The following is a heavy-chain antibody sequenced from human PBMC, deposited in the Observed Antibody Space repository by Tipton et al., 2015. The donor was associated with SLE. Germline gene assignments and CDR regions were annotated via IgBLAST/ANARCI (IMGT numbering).Heavy chain of an antibody. V-gene: IGHV4-4*07. Sequence: LRLSCTVSGGSISSYYWSWIRQPAGKGLEWIGRIYTSGSTNYNPSLKSRVTISVDTSKNQFSLKLSSVTAADTAVYYCARDEATIGAFDIWGQGTMVTVSS. D-gene: IGHD5-12*01. CDR1: GGSISSYY. CDR2: IYTSGST. J-gene: IGHJ3*02. CDR3: ARDEATIGAFDI.